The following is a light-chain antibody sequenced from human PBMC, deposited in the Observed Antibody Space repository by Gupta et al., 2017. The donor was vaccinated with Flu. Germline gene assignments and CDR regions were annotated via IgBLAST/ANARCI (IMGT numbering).Light chain of an antibody. CDR2: ANN. J-gene: IGLJ2*01. CDR1: SSIGSAT. V-gene: IGLV1-44*01. Sequence: SSIGSATVDWYQQVPGMAPRLLIFANNQRPAGVPGRFSGSKSGTSASLAISGLQPEDEGDYYCATWIDALGGPVFGGGTKLVVL. CDR3: ATWIDALGGPV.